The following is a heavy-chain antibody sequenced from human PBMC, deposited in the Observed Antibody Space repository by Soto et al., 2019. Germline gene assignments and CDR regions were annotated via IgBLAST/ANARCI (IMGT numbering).Heavy chain of an antibody. D-gene: IGHD2-21*01. Sequence: PSQTLSRTCAISGARVSRNSAAWNWIRQSPSRGRELLGRTYYRSKWYRDYELSLKRRITIDPETSKNQFSLQLNSVTPEDTAGYYCARGDRSEGRVYDENCGFGHWGQGTMVPLSS. CDR3: ARGDRSEGRVYDENCGFGH. V-gene: IGHV6-1*01. CDR2: TYYRSKWYR. CDR1: GARVSRNSAA. J-gene: IGHJ4*02.